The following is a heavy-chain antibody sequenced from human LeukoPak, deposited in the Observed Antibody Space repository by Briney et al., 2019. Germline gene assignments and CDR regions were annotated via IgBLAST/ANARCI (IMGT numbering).Heavy chain of an antibody. CDR3: ARVGYDFWSGYYTADYYYYYMDV. CDR1: GGSISSYY. V-gene: IGHV4-59*01. Sequence: SETLSLTCTVSGGSISSYYWSWIRQPPGKGLEWIGYIYYSGSTNYNPSLKSRVTISVDTSKNKFSLKLSSVTAADTAVYYCARVGYDFWSGYYTADYYYYYMDVWGKGTTVTVSS. J-gene: IGHJ6*03. D-gene: IGHD3-3*01. CDR2: IYYSGST.